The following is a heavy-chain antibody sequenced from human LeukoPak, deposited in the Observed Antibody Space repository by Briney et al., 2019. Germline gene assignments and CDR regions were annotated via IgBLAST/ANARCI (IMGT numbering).Heavy chain of an antibody. V-gene: IGHV1-69*05. CDR3: ASGSSPPSYFDY. J-gene: IGHJ4*02. D-gene: IGHD2-15*01. CDR1: GDTFSSYA. Sequence: ASVKVSCKASGDTFSSYAISWVRQAPGQGLEWMGRIIPIFGTANYAQTFQGRVTITTDESTSTAYMELSSLRSEDTAVYYCASGSSPPSYFDYWGQGTLVTVSS. CDR2: IIPIFGTA.